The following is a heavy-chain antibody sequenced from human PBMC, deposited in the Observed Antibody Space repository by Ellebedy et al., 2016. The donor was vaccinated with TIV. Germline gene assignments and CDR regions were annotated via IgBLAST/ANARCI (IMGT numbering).Heavy chain of an antibody. CDR3: ASVVFRETFGS. CDR1: GGSISSYY. CDR2: IYYSGNT. V-gene: IGHV4-59*01. D-gene: IGHD2-21*01. J-gene: IGHJ5*01. Sequence: SETLSLTXTVSGGSISSYYWSWVRQPPGKGLEWIGYIYYSGNTKYNPSLKSRVTISIDTSKTQFSLNLSSVTAADTAVYYCASVVFRETFGSWGQGTLVTVSS.